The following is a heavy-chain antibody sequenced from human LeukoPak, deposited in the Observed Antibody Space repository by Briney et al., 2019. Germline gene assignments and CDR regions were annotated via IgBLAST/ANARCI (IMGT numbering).Heavy chain of an antibody. CDR3: ARAFQSLGGLSLPDY. J-gene: IGHJ4*02. V-gene: IGHV7-4-1*02. CDR1: GYTFTTYA. D-gene: IGHD3-16*02. CDR2: INTKTGNP. Sequence: ASVKVSCKASGYTFTTYAMNWVRQAPGQGLEWMGWINTKTGNPTYAQGFTGRFVFSLDTSVSTTYLQISSLKAEDAAVYFCARAFQSLGGLSLPDYWGQGTLLTVSS.